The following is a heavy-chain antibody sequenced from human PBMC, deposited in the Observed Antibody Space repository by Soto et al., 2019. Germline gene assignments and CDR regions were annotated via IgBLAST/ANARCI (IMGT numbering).Heavy chain of an antibody. CDR2: MFHSGST. CDR1: GYFISSGYY. D-gene: IGHD2-2*01. V-gene: IGHV4-38-2*02. CDR3: ARGHIVVVPTVGWFDP. Sequence: SETLSLTCTVSGYFISSGYYWGWIRQPPGKGLEWIGSMFHSGSTHYNPSPKSRVTMSVDTSKNQFSLRLSSVTASDTAVYYCARGHIVVVPTVGWFDPWGQGTLVTVSS. J-gene: IGHJ5*02.